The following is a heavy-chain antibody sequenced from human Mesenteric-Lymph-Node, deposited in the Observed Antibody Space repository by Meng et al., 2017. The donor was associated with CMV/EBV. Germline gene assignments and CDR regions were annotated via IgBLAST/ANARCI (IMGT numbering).Heavy chain of an antibody. CDR3: ASFATAADFYFDY. CDR2: IYYSGST. CDR1: GGSISSHY. V-gene: IGHV4-59*11. D-gene: IGHD6-25*01. Sequence: GSLRLSCTVSGGSISSHYWRWSWIRQPPGKALEWIGYIYYSGSTNHNPSLKSRVTISLDTSKNQFSLKLRSVTGADTAVYYCASFATAADFYFDYWGQGTLVTVSS. J-gene: IGHJ4*02.